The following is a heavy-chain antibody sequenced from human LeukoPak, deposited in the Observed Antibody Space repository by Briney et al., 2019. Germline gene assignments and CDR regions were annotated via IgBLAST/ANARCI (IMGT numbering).Heavy chain of an antibody. V-gene: IGHV4-34*01. CDR3: ARGQRYYYDSSGYGGNWFDP. Sequence: SETLSLTCAVYGGSFSGYYWSWTRQPPGKGLEWIGEINHSGSTNYNPSLKSRVTISVDTSKNQFSLKLSSVTAADTAVYYCARGQRYYYDSSGYGGNWFDPWGQGTLVTVSS. D-gene: IGHD3-22*01. CDR2: INHSGST. J-gene: IGHJ5*02. CDR1: GGSFSGYY.